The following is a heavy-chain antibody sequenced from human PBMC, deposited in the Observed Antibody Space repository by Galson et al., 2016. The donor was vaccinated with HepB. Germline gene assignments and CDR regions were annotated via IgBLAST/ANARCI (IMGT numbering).Heavy chain of an antibody. D-gene: IGHD6-25*01. J-gene: IGHJ6*02. CDR1: GFTFNNYG. V-gene: IGHV3-33*02. Sequence: SLRLSCATSGFTFNNYGFHRVRQAPGKGLEWVAVIRYDGSKEFYADYAKGRFTISRDDSKNTLFLQMNSLRGEDTALYYCARGRSSAGYYGLDVWGQGTAVTVSS. CDR2: IRYDGSKE. CDR3: ARGRSSAGYYGLDV.